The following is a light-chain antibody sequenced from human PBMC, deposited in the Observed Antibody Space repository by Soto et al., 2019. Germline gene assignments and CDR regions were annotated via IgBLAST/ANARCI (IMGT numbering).Light chain of an antibody. CDR1: KGTSSY. CDR2: SAS. Sequence: DIQLTQSPSSLSASVGDRVTITCRVNKGTSSYLHWYRRKPRKVPELLIYSASNLQSGVPSRFSGSGSGTDFTLTISSLQAEDDATYCAPGTSNVPITFGQGAR. J-gene: IGKJ5*01. V-gene: IGKV1-27*01. CDR3: PGTSNVPIT.